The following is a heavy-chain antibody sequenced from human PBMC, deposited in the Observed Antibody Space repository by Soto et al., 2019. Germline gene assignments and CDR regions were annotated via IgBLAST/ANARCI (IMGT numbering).Heavy chain of an antibody. CDR3: ARRGSTWYSRFDP. Sequence: PSETLSLTCNVSGAYVTTYYWSWIRQSPGKGLEWIGYISNSGNTNYNPSLKSRGTISLDTSKNHFSLKTRSATAADTAVYYCARRGSTWYSRFDPWGQGTLVTVSS. CDR2: ISNSGNT. CDR1: GAYVTTYY. D-gene: IGHD6-13*01. V-gene: IGHV4-59*02. J-gene: IGHJ5*02.